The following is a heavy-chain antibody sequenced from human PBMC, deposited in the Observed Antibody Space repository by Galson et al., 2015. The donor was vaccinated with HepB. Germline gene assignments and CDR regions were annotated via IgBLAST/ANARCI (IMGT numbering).Heavy chain of an antibody. V-gene: IGHV5-51*01. J-gene: IGHJ5*02. CDR2: IYPGDSDT. CDR3: ARTPRRGYGSGSYSELGVDP. D-gene: IGHD3-10*01. Sequence: QSGAEVKKPGESLKISCKGSGYSFTSYWIGWVRQMPGKGLEWMGIIYPGDSDTRYSPSFQGQVTISADKSISTAYLQWSSLKASDTAMYYCARTPRRGYGSGSYSELGVDPWGQGTLVTVSS. CDR1: GYSFTSYW.